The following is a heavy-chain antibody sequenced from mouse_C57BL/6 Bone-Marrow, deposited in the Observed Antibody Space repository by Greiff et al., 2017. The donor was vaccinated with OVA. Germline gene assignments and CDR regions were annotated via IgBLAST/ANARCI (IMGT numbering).Heavy chain of an antibody. CDR3: ARGSSFYYYAMDY. CDR2: INYDGSST. Sequence: EVKVVESAGGLVQPGRSMKLSCTASGFTFSDYYMAWVRQVPEKGLEWVANINYDGSSTYYLDSLKSRFIISRDNAKNILYLQMSSLKSEDTATYYCARGSSFYYYAMDYWGQGTSVTVSS. V-gene: IGHV5-16*01. D-gene: IGHD1-1*01. J-gene: IGHJ4*01. CDR1: GFTFSDYY.